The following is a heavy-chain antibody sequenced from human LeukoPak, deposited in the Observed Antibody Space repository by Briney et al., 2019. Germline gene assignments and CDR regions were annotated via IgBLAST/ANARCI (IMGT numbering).Heavy chain of an antibody. CDR1: GGTFSSYA. J-gene: IGHJ6*03. Sequence: SVKVSFKASGGTFSSYAISWVRQAPGQGLEWMGGIIPIFGTANYAQKFQGRVTITTDESTSTAYMELSSLRSEDTAVYYCARGPAHDYSNFYYYYMDVWGKGTTVTVSS. CDR3: ARGPAHDYSNFYYYYMDV. V-gene: IGHV1-69*05. D-gene: IGHD4-11*01. CDR2: IIPIFGTA.